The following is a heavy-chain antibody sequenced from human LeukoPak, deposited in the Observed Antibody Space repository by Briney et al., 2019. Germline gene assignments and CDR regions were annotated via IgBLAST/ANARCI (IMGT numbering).Heavy chain of an antibody. Sequence: GGSLRLSCAASGFTVSSNYMSWVRQAPGKGLEWVANIREDGSEKYYVDSVKGRFTISRDNAKNSLFLQMNSLRAEDTAVYYCARDSRYSRGVGDFDYWGQGTLVIVSS. CDR3: ARDSRYSRGVGDFDY. V-gene: IGHV3-7*03. J-gene: IGHJ4*02. D-gene: IGHD5-18*01. CDR2: IREDGSEK. CDR1: GFTVSSNY.